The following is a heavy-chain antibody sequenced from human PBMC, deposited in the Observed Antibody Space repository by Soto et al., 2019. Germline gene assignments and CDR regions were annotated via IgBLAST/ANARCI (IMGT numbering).Heavy chain of an antibody. D-gene: IGHD2-2*01. Sequence: PGGSLRLSCTVSGFAFNNYGINWVRQAQGQGLEWVSSISKSDYTYYSDSVKGRFTISRDNAKNSVSLQMNTLRVEDTAVYYCAREDSIIIPAVSDFWGQGTLVTVSS. V-gene: IGHV3-21*01. J-gene: IGHJ4*02. CDR2: ISKSDYT. CDR1: GFAFNNYG. CDR3: AREDSIIIPAVSDF.